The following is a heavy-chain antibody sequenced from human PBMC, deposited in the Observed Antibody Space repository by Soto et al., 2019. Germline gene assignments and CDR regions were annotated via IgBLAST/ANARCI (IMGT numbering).Heavy chain of an antibody. CDR1: GGSISSSSYY. CDR3: ARHGPGTTGTNTIAPKVFDI. V-gene: IGHV4-39*01. CDR2: IYYSGST. D-gene: IGHD1-1*01. Sequence: QLQLQESGPGLVKPSETLSLTCTVSGGSISSSSYYWGWIRQPPGKGLEWIGSIYYSGSTYYNPSLKSRVTISVDTSKNQFSLKLSSVTAADTAVYYCARHGPGTTGTNTIAPKVFDIWGQGTMVTVSS. J-gene: IGHJ3*02.